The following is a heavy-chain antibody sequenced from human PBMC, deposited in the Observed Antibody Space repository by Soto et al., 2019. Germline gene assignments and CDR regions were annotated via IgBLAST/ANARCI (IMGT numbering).Heavy chain of an antibody. D-gene: IGHD3-22*01. CDR1: GDSISSNKW. V-gene: IGHV4-4*02. Sequence: SETLSLTCAVSGDSISSNKWWSWVRPPQEKGLEWIGSMYHTGSTNYNPSLKSRVTISVDTSKNQFSMKLTSVTASDTAVYYCARSYYDITGFGVDPWGQGTLVTVSS. J-gene: IGHJ5*02. CDR3: ARSYYDITGFGVDP. CDR2: MYHTGST.